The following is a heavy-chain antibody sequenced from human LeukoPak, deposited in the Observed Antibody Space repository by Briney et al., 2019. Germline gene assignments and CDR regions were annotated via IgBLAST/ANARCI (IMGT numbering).Heavy chain of an antibody. J-gene: IGHJ4*02. CDR1: GFTFSSYA. D-gene: IGHD4-23*01. V-gene: IGHV3-23*01. CDR3: ARGGSTVVAPYY. Sequence: GGSLRLSCAASGFTFSSYAMSWVRQAPGKGLEWVSAISGSGGSTYYADSVKGRFTISRDNSKNTLYLQMNSLRADDTAVFYCARGGSTVVAPYYWGQGTLVTVYS. CDR2: ISGSGGST.